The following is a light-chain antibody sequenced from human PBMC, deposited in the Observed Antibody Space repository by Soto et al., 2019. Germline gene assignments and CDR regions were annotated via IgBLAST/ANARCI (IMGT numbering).Light chain of an antibody. V-gene: IGKV3-15*01. CDR3: QQYNNWPRT. Sequence: EIVMTQSPATQSVSPGERGTLSCRASQSVSSNLAWYQQKPGQAPRLLIYGASTRATGIPARFSGSGSGTEYTLTISSLQSEDFAVYYCQQYNNWPRTFGQGTKVEIK. J-gene: IGKJ1*01. CDR1: QSVSSN. CDR2: GAS.